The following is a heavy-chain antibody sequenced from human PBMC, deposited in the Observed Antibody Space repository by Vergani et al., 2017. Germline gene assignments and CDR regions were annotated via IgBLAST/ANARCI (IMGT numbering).Heavy chain of an antibody. V-gene: IGHV3-11*04. CDR2: ISPGASTV. D-gene: IGHD1-1*01. CDR1: GFKFSDHY. J-gene: IGHJ6*02. Sequence: LEESGGGSVKPGGSLRLSCAASGFKFSDHYMSWIRQAPGKGLEWVSHISPGASTVSYTDSVTGRFTVSRENDNTSLTLDMTTLRVEDTAVYYCAKNPGISTTRHYYAMDVWGQGTTVTVSS. CDR3: AKNPGISTTRHYYAMDV.